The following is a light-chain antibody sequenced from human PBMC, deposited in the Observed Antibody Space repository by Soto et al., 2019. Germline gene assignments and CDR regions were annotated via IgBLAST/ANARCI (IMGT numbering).Light chain of an antibody. CDR2: GAS. CDR1: QGIANF. Sequence: IQLTQSPSSLSASVGDRATISCRASQGIANFLAWYQQKPGKAPKLLIYGASTLQSGVPSRFSGCGSGTDFTLTISSLQPEDFATYYCQQLNSFPIPFGPGTKVDIK. V-gene: IGKV1-9*01. CDR3: QQLNSFPIP. J-gene: IGKJ3*01.